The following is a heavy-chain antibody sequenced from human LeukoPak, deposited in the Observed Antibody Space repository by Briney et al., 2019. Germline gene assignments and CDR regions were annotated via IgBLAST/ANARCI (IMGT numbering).Heavy chain of an antibody. CDR2: IYYSGST. CDR1: AGSISSHY. V-gene: IGHV4-59*11. D-gene: IGHD2-15*01. CDR3: ARFGRDCNSSSCSPLDP. Sequence: SETLSLTCAVSAGSISSHYWSWIRQPPGKGLEWIGYIYYSGSTNYTPSLKSRVAISLVTTKNQFSLKLRSVTAADTAVYDGARFGRDCNSSSCSPLDPEGQGTRVIVTA. J-gene: IGHJ5*02.